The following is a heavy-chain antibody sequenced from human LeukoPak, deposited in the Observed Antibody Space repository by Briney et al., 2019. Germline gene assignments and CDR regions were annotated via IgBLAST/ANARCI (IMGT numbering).Heavy chain of an antibody. Sequence: GRSLRLSCSASGFTFISYGMHWVRQAPGKGLEWVALISYEGSIKYYADSVRGRFTISRDNSKSTLYLQMNSLRAEDTAVYHCAKYLEPTAVLMDVWGQGTTVTVSS. V-gene: IGHV3-30*18. CDR1: GFTFISYG. CDR2: ISYEGSIK. CDR3: AKYLEPTAVLMDV. D-gene: IGHD1-1*01. J-gene: IGHJ6*02.